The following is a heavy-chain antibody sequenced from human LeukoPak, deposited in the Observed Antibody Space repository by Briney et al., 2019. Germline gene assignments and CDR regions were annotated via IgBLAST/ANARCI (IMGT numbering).Heavy chain of an antibody. Sequence: GGSLRLFCSASGFTVSTNYMTWIRQAPGKGLEWVSVIYSGGSTYYADSVKNRFTISRDNAKNSLYLQMNSLRAEDTAVYFCARILYGDYVDYWGQGTLVTVSS. V-gene: IGHV3-66*01. CDR1: GFTVSTNY. CDR3: ARILYGDYVDY. CDR2: IYSGGST. D-gene: IGHD4-17*01. J-gene: IGHJ4*02.